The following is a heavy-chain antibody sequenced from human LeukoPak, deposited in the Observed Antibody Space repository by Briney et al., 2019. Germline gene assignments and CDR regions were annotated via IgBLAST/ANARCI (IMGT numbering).Heavy chain of an antibody. CDR3: VRGLRGVDS. J-gene: IGHJ5*01. Sequence: QSGGSLRLSCAASGFTFSSYGMPWVRQAPGKGLEWVALTWHDGNNKYYADSVKGRVTISRENSHNTLYLQMNSLRIEDTAVYYCVRGLRGVDSWGQGTLVTVSS. CDR2: TWHDGNNK. D-gene: IGHD3-10*01. V-gene: IGHV3-33*01. CDR1: GFTFSSYG.